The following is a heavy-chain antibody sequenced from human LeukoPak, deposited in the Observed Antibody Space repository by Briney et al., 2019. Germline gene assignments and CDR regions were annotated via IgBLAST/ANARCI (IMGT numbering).Heavy chain of an antibody. CDR2: INTNTGNP. CDR3: ARGYSGYDRGY. Sequence: ASVKVSCKASGYTFTSYAMNWVQRALGKGLEWMGWINTNTGNPTYAQGFTGRFVFSLDTSVSTAYLQISSLKAEDTAVYYCARGYSGYDRGYWGQGTLVTVSS. D-gene: IGHD5-12*01. V-gene: IGHV7-4-1*02. J-gene: IGHJ4*02. CDR1: GYTFTSYA.